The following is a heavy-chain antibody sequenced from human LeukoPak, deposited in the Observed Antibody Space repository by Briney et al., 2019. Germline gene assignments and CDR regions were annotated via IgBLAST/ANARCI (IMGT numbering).Heavy chain of an antibody. CDR3: ARDNDYVWGSYRYPGY. D-gene: IGHD3-16*02. J-gene: IGHJ4*02. Sequence: ASVKVSCKASGYIFTSYGISWVRQAPGQGLEWMGWISVYNDNKNYAQKFQGRVTMITDPSTSTAHMELRSLRSDGTAVYYCARDNDYVWGSYRYPGYWGQGTLVTVPS. CDR1: GYIFTSYG. CDR2: ISVYNDNK. V-gene: IGHV1-18*01.